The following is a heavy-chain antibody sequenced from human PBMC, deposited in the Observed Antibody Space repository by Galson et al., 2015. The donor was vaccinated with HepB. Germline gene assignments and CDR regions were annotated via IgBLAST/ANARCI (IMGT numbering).Heavy chain of an antibody. D-gene: IGHD2-2*01. V-gene: IGHV3-30-3*01. CDR2: ISYDGSNK. CDR3: ARDRGVVDDMWVRYYYYMDV. Sequence: SLRLSCAASGFTFSSYAMHWVRQAPGKGLEWVAVISYDGSNKYYADSVKGRFTISRDNSKNTLYLQMNSLRAEDTAVYYCARDRGVVDDMWVRYYYYMDVWGKGTTVTVSS. CDR1: GFTFSSYA. J-gene: IGHJ6*03.